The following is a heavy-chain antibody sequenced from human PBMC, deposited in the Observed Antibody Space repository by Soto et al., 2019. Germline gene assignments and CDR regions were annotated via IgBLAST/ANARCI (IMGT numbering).Heavy chain of an antibody. CDR3: ARDFRWSHYYYYGMDV. CDR2: IIPIFGTA. CDR1: GGTFSSYA. Sequence: ASVKVSCKASGGTFSSYAISWVRQAPGQGLEWMGGIIPIFGTANYAQKFQGRVTITADESTSTAYMELSSLRSEDTAVYYCARDFRWSHYYYYGMDVCGQGTTVTVSS. D-gene: IGHD1-26*01. J-gene: IGHJ6*02. V-gene: IGHV1-69*13.